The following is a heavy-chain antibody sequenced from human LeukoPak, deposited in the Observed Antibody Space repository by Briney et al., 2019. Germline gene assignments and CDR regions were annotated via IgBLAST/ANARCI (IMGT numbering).Heavy chain of an antibody. V-gene: IGHV3-48*01. CDR3: ARDSGQYYFDY. J-gene: IGHJ4*02. D-gene: IGHD1-26*01. Sequence: GGSLRLSCAASGFTFSSYSMNGVRQAPGKGVEWVSYISSSSSTIYYADSVKGRFTISRENAKNSLYLQMNSLRAEDTAVYYCARDSGQYYFDYWGQGTLVTVSS. CDR1: GFTFSSYS. CDR2: ISSSSSTI.